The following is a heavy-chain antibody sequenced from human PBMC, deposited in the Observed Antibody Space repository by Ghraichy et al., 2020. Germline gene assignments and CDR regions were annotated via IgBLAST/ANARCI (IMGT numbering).Heavy chain of an antibody. J-gene: IGHJ4*02. D-gene: IGHD6-19*01. Sequence: GESLNISCAASGFTFSTYGMHWVRQAPGKGLEWVAVISSDASIKYYADSVKGRFTISRDNSKKTLYVQMNSLRAEDAAVYYCAKRGPVPGSIDYWGQGTLVTVSP. CDR2: ISSDASIK. CDR3: AKRGPVPGSIDY. CDR1: GFTFSTYG. V-gene: IGHV3-30*18.